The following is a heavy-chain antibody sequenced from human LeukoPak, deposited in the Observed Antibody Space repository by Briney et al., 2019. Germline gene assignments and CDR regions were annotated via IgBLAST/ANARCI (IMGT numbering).Heavy chain of an antibody. Sequence: SETLSLTCTVSGGSISSSSYYWSWIRQPPGKGLEWIGEINHSGSTNYNPSLKSRVTISVDTSKNQFSLKLSSVTAADTAVYYCARGRAKYYYGSGSHFDYWGQGTLVTVSS. D-gene: IGHD3-10*01. V-gene: IGHV4-39*07. J-gene: IGHJ4*02. CDR3: ARGRAKYYYGSGSHFDY. CDR1: GGSISSSSYY. CDR2: INHSGST.